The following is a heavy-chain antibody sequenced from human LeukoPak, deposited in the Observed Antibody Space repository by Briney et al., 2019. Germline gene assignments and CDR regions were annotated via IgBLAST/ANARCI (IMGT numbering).Heavy chain of an antibody. CDR3: ASPEMGATME. J-gene: IGHJ4*02. CDR1: GFTFSSYS. V-gene: IGHV3-21*01. Sequence: GGSLRLSCAASGFTFSSYSMNWVRQAPGRGLEWVSSISSSSSYIYYADSVKGRFTISRDNAKNSLYLQMNSLRAEDTAVYYCASPEMGATMEWGQGTLVTVSS. CDR2: ISSSSSYI. D-gene: IGHD1-26*01.